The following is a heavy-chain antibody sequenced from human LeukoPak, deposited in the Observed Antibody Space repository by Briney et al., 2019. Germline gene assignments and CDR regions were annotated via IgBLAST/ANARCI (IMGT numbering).Heavy chain of an antibody. Sequence: PGGSLRLSCAASGFTFSSYSMNWVRQAPGKGLEWVSSISSSSSYIYYADSVKGRFTISRDNANTSLYLQMNSLRAEDTAVYYCASTPVIAAAGTFYYGMDVWGQGTTVTVSS. J-gene: IGHJ6*02. CDR2: ISSSSSYI. V-gene: IGHV3-21*01. CDR3: ASTPVIAAAGTFYYGMDV. CDR1: GFTFSSYS. D-gene: IGHD6-13*01.